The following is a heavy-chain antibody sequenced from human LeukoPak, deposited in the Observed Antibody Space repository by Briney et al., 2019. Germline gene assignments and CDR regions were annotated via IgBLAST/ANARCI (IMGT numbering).Heavy chain of an antibody. J-gene: IGHJ4*02. CDR1: GGSISSYY. D-gene: IGHD3-22*01. CDR3: ARYSYYYDSSGLFDY. V-gene: IGHV4-59*01. Sequence: SETLSLTCTVSGGSISSYYWSWIRQPPGKGLEWIGYIYYSGSTNYNPSLKSRVTISVDTSKNQFSLTLSSVTAADTAVYYCARYSYYYDSSGLFDYWGQGTLVTVSS. CDR2: IYYSGST.